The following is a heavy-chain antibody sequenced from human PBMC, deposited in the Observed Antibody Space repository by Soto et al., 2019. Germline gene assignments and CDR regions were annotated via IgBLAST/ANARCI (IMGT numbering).Heavy chain of an antibody. CDR1: GGSISRIGYY. CDR3: ARDRAYSNYDDYYYMDV. J-gene: IGHJ6*03. D-gene: IGHD4-4*01. CDR2: IYYNGVA. V-gene: IGHV4-39*07. Sequence: PSETLSLTCTVSGGSISRIGYYWGWVRQPPGKGLEWIGSIYYNGVAHYSPSLETRLTISVDTSKNQFSLKLNSVTAADTAVYYCARDRAYSNYDDYYYMDVWGKGTTVTVSS.